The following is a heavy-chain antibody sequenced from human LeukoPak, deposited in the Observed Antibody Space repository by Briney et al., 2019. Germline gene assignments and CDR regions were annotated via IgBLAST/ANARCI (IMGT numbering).Heavy chain of an antibody. J-gene: IGHJ4*02. Sequence: GGSLRLSCAASGFTFSSYSMNSVRQAPGKGLEWVSYISSSSTTTYYADSVKGRFTISRDNSKNTLFLQMNSLRAEDTAVYYCAISGGYWAWAHWGQGTLVTVSS. CDR3: AISGGYWAWAH. CDR1: GFTFSSYS. V-gene: IGHV3-48*01. CDR2: ISSSSTTT. D-gene: IGHD1-26*01.